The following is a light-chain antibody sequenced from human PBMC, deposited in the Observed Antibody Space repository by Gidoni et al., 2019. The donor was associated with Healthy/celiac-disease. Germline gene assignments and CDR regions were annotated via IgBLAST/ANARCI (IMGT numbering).Light chain of an antibody. Sequence: QSALTQPASLSVSPGQSITISCTGTSSDVGSYNLVPWYQQHPGKAPKLMIYEGSKRPSGVSNRFSGSKSGNTASLTISGLQAEDEADYYCCSYAGSSTLYVFGTGTKVTVL. CDR1: SSDVGSYNL. J-gene: IGLJ1*01. CDR2: EGS. V-gene: IGLV2-23*01. CDR3: CSYAGSSTLYV.